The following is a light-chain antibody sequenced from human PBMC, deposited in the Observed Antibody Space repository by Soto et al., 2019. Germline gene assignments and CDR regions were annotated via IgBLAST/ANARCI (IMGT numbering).Light chain of an antibody. V-gene: IGLV1-44*01. J-gene: IGLJ2*01. CDR3: AAWDDSLNAVV. Sequence: QTVVTQPPSVSGTPGQKVSISCSGSASNLGGNPVNWYQHLPGAAPKLLIYTNHQRPSGVPDRFSGSKSGTSASLAISGLRSEEEANFYCAAWDDSLNAVVFGGGTQLTVL. CDR1: ASNLGGNP. CDR2: TNH.